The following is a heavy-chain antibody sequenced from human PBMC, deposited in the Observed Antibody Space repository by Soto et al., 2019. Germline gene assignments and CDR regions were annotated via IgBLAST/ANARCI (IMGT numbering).Heavy chain of an antibody. J-gene: IGHJ4*02. Sequence: EVQLVESGGGLVQPGGSLRLSCAASGFSFSDAWMIWVRQAPGKGLQWVGRIKSKSDGETTDYAAPVKGSFAISRDDSKKTVYLRMKSLKTEDTATYFCTTHGGGDDIYFDYWGQGTLVGVSS. CDR1: GFSFSDAW. CDR3: TTHGGGDDIYFDY. V-gene: IGHV3-15*01. CDR2: IKSKSDGETT. D-gene: IGHD3-16*01.